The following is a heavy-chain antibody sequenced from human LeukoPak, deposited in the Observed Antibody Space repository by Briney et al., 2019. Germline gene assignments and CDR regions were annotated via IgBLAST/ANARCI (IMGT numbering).Heavy chain of an antibody. CDR3: AKSNGYGLIDI. CDR1: GFTFTSYW. D-gene: IGHD3-10*01. Sequence: GSLRLSCVASGFTFTSYWMSWIRQPPGKGLEWIGNIFYSGSTYYGPSLKSRLTISLDTSRNQFSLKLNSVTAADTAVNYCAKSNGYGLIDIWGQGTMVTVSS. CDR2: IFYSGST. V-gene: IGHV4-59*12. J-gene: IGHJ3*02.